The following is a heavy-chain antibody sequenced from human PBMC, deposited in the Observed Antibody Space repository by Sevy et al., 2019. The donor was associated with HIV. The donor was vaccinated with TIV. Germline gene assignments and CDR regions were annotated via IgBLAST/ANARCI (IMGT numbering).Heavy chain of an antibody. D-gene: IGHD2-21*02. V-gene: IGHV3-30*02. Sequence: GGSLRLSCAASGFTFSSYGMHWVRQAPGKGLEWVAFIRYDGSNKYYVDSVKGRFTISRDNSKNTLYLQMNSLRAEDTAGYYCAKIQGGDYYFDYWGQGTLVTVSS. CDR2: IRYDGSNK. J-gene: IGHJ4*02. CDR3: AKIQGGDYYFDY. CDR1: GFTFSSYG.